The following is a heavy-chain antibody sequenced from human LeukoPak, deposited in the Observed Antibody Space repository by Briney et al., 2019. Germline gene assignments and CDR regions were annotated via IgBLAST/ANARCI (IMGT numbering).Heavy chain of an antibody. CDR2: MNPNSGNT. J-gene: IGHJ4*02. D-gene: IGHD6-13*01. CDR3: ARVQRSSSWYVDFDY. V-gene: IGHV1-8*01. Sequence: ASVKVSCKASGYTFTSYDINWVRQAAGQGLEWMGWMNPNSGNTGYAQKFQGRVTMTRNTSISTAYMELSSLRSEDTAVYYCARVQRSSSWYVDFDYWGQGTLVTVSS. CDR1: GYTFTSYD.